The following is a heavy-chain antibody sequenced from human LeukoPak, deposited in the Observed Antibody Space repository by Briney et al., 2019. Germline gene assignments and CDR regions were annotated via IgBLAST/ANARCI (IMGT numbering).Heavy chain of an antibody. CDR2: IYYSGST. Sequence: PSETLSLTCTVSGGSISSYYWSWIRQPPGKGLEWIGYIYYSGSTNYNPSPKSRVTISVDTSKNQFSLKLSSVTAADTAVYYCARHLTRDGYNAFDYWGQGTLVTVSS. J-gene: IGHJ4*02. CDR1: GGSISSYY. CDR3: ARHLTRDGYNAFDY. D-gene: IGHD5-24*01. V-gene: IGHV4-59*08.